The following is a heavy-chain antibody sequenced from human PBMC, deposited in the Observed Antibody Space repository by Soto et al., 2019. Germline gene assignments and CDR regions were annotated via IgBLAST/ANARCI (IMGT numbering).Heavy chain of an antibody. V-gene: IGHV3-48*02. Sequence: GGSLRLSCAASGFTFSSYSMNWVRQAPGKGLEWISYISSSSSTIYYADSVKGRFTISRDNAKNSLFLQMNSLRDEDTAVYYCAREWDSGYDPTVTGFDYWGQGTLVTVSS. J-gene: IGHJ4*02. CDR2: ISSSSSTI. D-gene: IGHD5-12*01. CDR3: AREWDSGYDPTVTGFDY. CDR1: GFTFSSYS.